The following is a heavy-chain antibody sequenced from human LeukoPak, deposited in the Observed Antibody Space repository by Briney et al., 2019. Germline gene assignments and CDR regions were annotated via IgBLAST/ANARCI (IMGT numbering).Heavy chain of an antibody. D-gene: IGHD2-2*01. CDR3: ARSRRDLGYCSSTSCYYYYYMDV. CDR1: GGSISSGSYY. V-gene: IGHV4-61*02. Sequence: SETLSLTCTVSGGSISSGSYYWSWIRQPAGKGLEWIGRIYTSGSTNYNPSLKSRVTISVDTSKNQFSRKLSSVTAADTAVYYCARSRRDLGYCSSTSCYYYYYMDVWGKGTTVTVSS. J-gene: IGHJ6*03. CDR2: IYTSGST.